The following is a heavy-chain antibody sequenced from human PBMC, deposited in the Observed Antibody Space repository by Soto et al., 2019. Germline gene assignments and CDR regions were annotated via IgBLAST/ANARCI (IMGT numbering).Heavy chain of an antibody. D-gene: IGHD1-7*01. CDR1: GYTFTSYG. CDR3: ARDTIGITGTTILWFDP. Sequence: QVQLVQSGAEVKKPGASVKVSCKASGYTFTSYGISWVRQAPGQGLEWMGWISAYNGNTNYAQKLQGRVTMTTDTSTSTAYMELRSLRSDDTAVYSCARDTIGITGTTILWFDPWGQGSLVTVSS. V-gene: IGHV1-18*01. J-gene: IGHJ5*02. CDR2: ISAYNGNT.